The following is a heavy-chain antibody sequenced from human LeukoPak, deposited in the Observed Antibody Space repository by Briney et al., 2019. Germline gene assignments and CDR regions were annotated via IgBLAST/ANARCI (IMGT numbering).Heavy chain of an antibody. J-gene: IGHJ4*02. V-gene: IGHV1-46*01. CDR1: GYTFTSYY. CDR3: VGFGWVHFDY. CDR2: INPSGSST. D-gene: IGHD6-19*01. Sequence: ASVKVSCKASGYTFTSYYMHWVRQAPGQGLEWMGIINPSGSSTSYAQKFQGRVTMTRDTSTSTVYMELSSLRSEDTAVYYCVGFGWVHFDYWGQGTLVTVSS.